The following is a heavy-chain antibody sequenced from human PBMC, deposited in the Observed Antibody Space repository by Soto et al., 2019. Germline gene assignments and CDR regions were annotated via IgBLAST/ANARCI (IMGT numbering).Heavy chain of an antibody. D-gene: IGHD3-3*01. Sequence: SPTLSLPCAISGDSVSSTSAAWTWIRQSPSRGLEWLGRTYYRSKWYNDYAVSVKSRITINPDTSKNQFSLQLNSVTPQDTAVYYCARASSSLSNLTHYDFWSGYYTGFSAPLYYYGMDVWGQGTTVTVSS. J-gene: IGHJ6*02. CDR1: GDSVSSTSAA. V-gene: IGHV6-1*01. CDR3: ARASSSLSNLTHYDFWSGYYTGFSAPLYYYGMDV. CDR2: TYYRSKWYN.